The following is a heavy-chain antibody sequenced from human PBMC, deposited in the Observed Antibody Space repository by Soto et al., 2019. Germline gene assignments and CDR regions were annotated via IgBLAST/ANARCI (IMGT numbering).Heavy chain of an antibody. CDR1: GDSISSSSYY. CDR3: ATTTGIETGASFDN. J-gene: IGHJ4*01. D-gene: IGHD6-13*01. CDR2: VHSSGIA. V-gene: IGHV4-39*01. Sequence: SETLSLTCPVSGDSISSSSYYWGWIRQPPGKGLEWIGSVHSSGIAYYNPSFKSRVTISVDTSKNQFSLKLNSVTAADTAVSSWATTTGIETGASFDNLDQGALITVSS.